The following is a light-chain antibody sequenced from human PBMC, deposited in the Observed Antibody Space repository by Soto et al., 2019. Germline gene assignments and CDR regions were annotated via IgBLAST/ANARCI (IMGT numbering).Light chain of an antibody. CDR2: GAS. CDR3: QHYGTSLYT. Sequence: DIVLTQSPGTLSLSPGKRATLSCRASQIISSTYLGWYQQKPGQAPRLLIYGASSRATGIPDRFSGSGSGTDFTLTISRLEPEDFAVYYCQHYGTSLYTFGPGTKLEIK. V-gene: IGKV3-20*01. J-gene: IGKJ2*01. CDR1: QIISSTY.